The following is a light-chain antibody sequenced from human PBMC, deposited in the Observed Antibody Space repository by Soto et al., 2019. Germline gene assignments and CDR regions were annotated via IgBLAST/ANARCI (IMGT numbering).Light chain of an antibody. V-gene: IGKV3-20*01. CDR2: GAS. CDR1: QSVSSSY. J-gene: IGKJ1*01. CDR3: QPYGSSPET. Sequence: EIMLTQSPGTLSLSPGERATLSCRASQSVSSSYLAWYQQKPGQAPRLLIYGASSRATGIPDRFSGSGSGTDFTLTISRLEPEDFAVYYCQPYGSSPETLGQGTKVDIK.